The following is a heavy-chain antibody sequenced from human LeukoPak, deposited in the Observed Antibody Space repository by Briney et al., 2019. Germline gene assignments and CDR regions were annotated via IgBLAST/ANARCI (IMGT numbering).Heavy chain of an antibody. D-gene: IGHD3-22*01. CDR3: ARGYESSAYFFDY. J-gene: IGHJ4*02. V-gene: IGHV3-48*03. CDR1: GFTFSGYE. Sequence: PGGSLRLSCAASGFTFSGYEMNWVGQAPGKGLEWVSYISGSGSTIYYADSVQGRFTISRDNAKNSLYLQMNSLRAEDTAVYYCARGYESSAYFFDYWGQGTLVTVSS. CDR2: ISGSGSTI.